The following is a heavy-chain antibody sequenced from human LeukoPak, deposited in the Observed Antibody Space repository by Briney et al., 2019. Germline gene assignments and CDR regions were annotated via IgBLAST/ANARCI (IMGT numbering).Heavy chain of an antibody. CDR3: ARVVSGYGGNESAFDI. CDR2: INPNSGGT. J-gene: IGHJ3*02. D-gene: IGHD4-23*01. V-gene: IGHV1-2*04. Sequence: ASVKVSFKASGYTFTGYYMHWVRQAPGQGLEWMGWINPNSGGTNYAQKFQGWVTMTRDTSISTAYMELSRLRSDDTAVYYCARVVSGYGGNESAFDIWGQGTMVTVSS. CDR1: GYTFTGYY.